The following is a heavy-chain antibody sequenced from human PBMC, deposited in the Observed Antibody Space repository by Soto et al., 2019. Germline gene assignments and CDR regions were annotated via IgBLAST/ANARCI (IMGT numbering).Heavy chain of an antibody. CDR1: GGSFSGYY. CDR3: ARGWGRIFDY. V-gene: IGHV4-34*01. Sequence: LSETLSLTCAVYGGSFSGYYWSWIRQPPGKGLEWIGEINHSGSTNYNPSLKSRVTISVDTSKNQFSLKLSSVTAADTAVYYCARGWGRIFDYWGQGTLVTVSS. J-gene: IGHJ4*02. D-gene: IGHD7-27*01. CDR2: INHSGST.